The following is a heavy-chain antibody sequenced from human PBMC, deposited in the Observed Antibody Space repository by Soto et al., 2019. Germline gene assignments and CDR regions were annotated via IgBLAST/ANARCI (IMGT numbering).Heavy chain of an antibody. D-gene: IGHD7-27*01. CDR1: GYTFTSFD. CDR3: ARGPPDWGFDY. CDR2: MSPESSNT. Sequence: QVQLVQSGAEVKKPGASVKVSCKASGYTFTSFDINWVRQAPGQGLEWMGWMSPESSNTGYAQKFQGRVTMTRTPSTSTAYMELSSLRSDDSAVYYCARGPPDWGFDYWGQGTLVTVSS. V-gene: IGHV1-8*01. J-gene: IGHJ4*02.